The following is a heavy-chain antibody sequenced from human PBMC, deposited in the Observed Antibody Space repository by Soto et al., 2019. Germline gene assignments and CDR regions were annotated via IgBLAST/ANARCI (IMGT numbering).Heavy chain of an antibody. CDR3: ASRALSGELRYYYGMDV. D-gene: IGHD1-26*01. CDR1: DDSISSSTYY. CDR2: IFYTGST. V-gene: IGHV4-39*01. Sequence: PSETLSLTCSVSDDSISSSTYYWGWIRQPPGKGLEWLGYIFYTGSTYKNPSLKSRVTISADSSKNQFSLKLSSVTAADTAVYYCASRALSGELRYYYGMDVWGQGTTVTVSS. J-gene: IGHJ6*02.